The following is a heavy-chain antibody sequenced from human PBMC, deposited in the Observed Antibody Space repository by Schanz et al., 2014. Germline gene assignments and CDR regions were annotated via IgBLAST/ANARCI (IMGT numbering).Heavy chain of an antibody. CDR3: ARGGSGSHYRLDY. Sequence: VQVVDSGGALVQPGRSLRLSCSTSGFNFADCAMSWFRQAPGKGLEWVSYVSRSTPDIYYADSVKGRFTMSRDNAENALYLQMNSLRAEDTGLYFCARGGSGSHYRLDYWGQGTLVTGSS. CDR1: GFNFADCA. D-gene: IGHD1-26*01. CDR2: VSRSTPDI. V-gene: IGHV3-48*01. J-gene: IGHJ4*02.